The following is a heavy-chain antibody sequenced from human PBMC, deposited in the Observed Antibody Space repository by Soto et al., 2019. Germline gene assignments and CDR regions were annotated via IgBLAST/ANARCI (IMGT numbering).Heavy chain of an antibody. V-gene: IGHV4-34*01. CDR3: ARGPRGGSYPTIYYFDY. J-gene: IGHJ4*02. CDR2: INHSGST. CDR1: GGSFSGYY. Sequence: SETLSLTCAVYGGSFSGYYWSWIRQPPGKGLEWIGEINHSGSTNYNPSLKSRVTISVDTSKNQFSLKLSSVTAADTAVYYCARGPRGGSYPTIYYFDYWGQGTLVTVSS. D-gene: IGHD1-26*01.